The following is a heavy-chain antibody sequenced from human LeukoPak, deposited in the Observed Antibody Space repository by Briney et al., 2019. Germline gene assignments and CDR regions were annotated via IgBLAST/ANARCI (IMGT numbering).Heavy chain of an antibody. D-gene: IGHD4-17*01. CDR2: IKQDGSEK. J-gene: IGHJ2*01. V-gene: IGHV3-7*03. CDR1: GCRLIRYL. Sequence: GGSLTLSCAGSGCRLIRYLMACVRQPPGRGVEWVGDIKQDGSEKYYVGSVKGRFPIARDNAKNSVYLRMNSLRAEDTAVYYCARQPDYGDYVDWYFDLWGRGTLVTVSS. CDR3: ARQPDYGDYVDWYFDL.